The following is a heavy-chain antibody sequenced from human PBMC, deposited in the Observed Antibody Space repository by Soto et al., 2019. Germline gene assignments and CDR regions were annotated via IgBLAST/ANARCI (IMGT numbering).Heavy chain of an antibody. Sequence: QVQLVQSGAEVKKPGSSVKVSCKASGGTFSSYAISWVRQAPGQGLVWMGGIIPIFGTANYAQKFQGRVTITTDESTSTAYMELSSLRSEDTAVYYCARDRVNYYGSGSYYALYYYYGMDVWGQGTTVTVSS. J-gene: IGHJ6*02. CDR1: GGTFSSYA. D-gene: IGHD3-10*01. CDR3: ARDRVNYYGSGSYYALYYYYGMDV. V-gene: IGHV1-69*01. CDR2: IIPIFGTA.